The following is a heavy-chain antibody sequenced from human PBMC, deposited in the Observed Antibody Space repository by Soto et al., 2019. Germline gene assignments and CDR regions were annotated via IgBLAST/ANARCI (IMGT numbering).Heavy chain of an antibody. J-gene: IGHJ4*02. Sequence: EASVKVSCKTSGYTFTSYGISWVRQAPGQGLEWMGWITTDKGKTTYAQKFQGRVTMTTDTPTSTAYMELRSLRSDDTAVYYCATRSPAFDYWGQGTLVTVSS. V-gene: IGHV1-18*01. CDR3: ATRSPAFDY. CDR1: GYTFTSYG. CDR2: ITTDKGKT.